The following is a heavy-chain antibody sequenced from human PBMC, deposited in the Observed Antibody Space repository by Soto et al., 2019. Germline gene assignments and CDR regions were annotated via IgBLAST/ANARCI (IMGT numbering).Heavy chain of an antibody. V-gene: IGHV3-7*04. CDR3: ARGSGGWSGYFDY. CDR2: IKQDGSEK. D-gene: IGHD6-19*01. CDR1: GFTFSSYW. Sequence: GGSLRLSCAASGFTFSSYWMSWVRQAPGKGLEWVANIKQDGSEKYYVDSVKGRFTISRDNAKNSLYLQMNSLRAEDTAVYYCARGSGGWSGYFDYWGQGTLVTVSS. J-gene: IGHJ4*02.